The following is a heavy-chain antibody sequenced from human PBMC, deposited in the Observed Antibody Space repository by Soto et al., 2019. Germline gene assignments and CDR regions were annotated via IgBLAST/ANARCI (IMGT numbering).Heavy chain of an antibody. CDR1: GGSISSYY. Sequence: QVQLQESGPGLVKPSETLSLTCTVSGGSISSYYWSWIRQPPGKGLEWIGYIYYSGSTNYNPSLKSRVTLSVDTSKNQFSLKLSSVTAADTAVYYCARHSSSWYPDYLGQGTLVTVSS. CDR2: IYYSGST. J-gene: IGHJ4*02. CDR3: ARHSSSWYPDY. V-gene: IGHV4-59*08. D-gene: IGHD6-13*01.